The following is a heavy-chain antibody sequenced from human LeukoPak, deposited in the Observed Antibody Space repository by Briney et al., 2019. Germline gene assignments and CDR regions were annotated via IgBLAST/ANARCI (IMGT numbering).Heavy chain of an antibody. V-gene: IGHV3-23*01. CDR2: ISGSGGST. J-gene: IGHJ4*02. CDR1: GFTFSSYW. D-gene: IGHD3-22*01. CDR3: AKETYYYDSSGYPTHFDY. Sequence: GGSLRLSCAASGFTFSSYWMSWVRQAPGKGLEWVSAISGSGGSTYYADSVKGRFTISRDNSKNTLYLQMNSLRAEDTAVYYCAKETYYYDSSGYPTHFDYWGQGTLVTVSS.